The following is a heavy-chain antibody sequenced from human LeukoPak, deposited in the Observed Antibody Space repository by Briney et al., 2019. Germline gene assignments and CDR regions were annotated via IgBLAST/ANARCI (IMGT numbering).Heavy chain of an antibody. CDR1: GGSISSGSYY. CDR3: ATDRYYRGSRLDT. Sequence: SQTLSLTCTVSGGSISSGSYYWSWIRQPAGKGLEWIGRIYSSGSTNYNPSLKSRVTISLDTSKNQFFLGLSSLTATDTAVYYCATDRYYRGSRLDTWGQGILVTVSS. D-gene: IGHD2/OR15-2a*01. J-gene: IGHJ5*02. V-gene: IGHV4-61*02. CDR2: IYSSGST.